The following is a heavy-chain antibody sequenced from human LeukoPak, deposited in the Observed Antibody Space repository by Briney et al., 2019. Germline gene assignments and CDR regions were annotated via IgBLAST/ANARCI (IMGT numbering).Heavy chain of an antibody. V-gene: IGHV3-23*01. D-gene: IGHD6-13*01. CDR3: AKDVYSRNPSYYFDY. CDR1: GFTFSSYA. CDR2: ISGSGGST. Sequence: GGSLRLSCVASGFTFSSYAMSWVRQAPGKGLEWVSAISGSGGSTYYADSVKGRFTISRDNSKNTLYLQMNSLRAEDTAVYYCAKDVYSRNPSYYFDYWGQGTLVTVSS. J-gene: IGHJ4*02.